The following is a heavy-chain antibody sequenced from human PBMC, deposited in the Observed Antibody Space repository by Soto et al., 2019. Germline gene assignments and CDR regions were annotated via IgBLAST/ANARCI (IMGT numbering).Heavy chain of an antibody. V-gene: IGHV4-59*02. Sequence: QMQLQASGPGLVKPSETLSLTCNVSGASVSHGYWSWIRQPPGKGLDWIGFMYFGGSFNYNPSLKSRATISVETSKNQFSMKLTSVTASDTAVYYCARRYYDSTGFAVDPWGQGTLVTVSS. CDR1: GASVSHGY. J-gene: IGHJ5*02. CDR2: MYFGGSF. D-gene: IGHD3-22*01. CDR3: ARRYYDSTGFAVDP.